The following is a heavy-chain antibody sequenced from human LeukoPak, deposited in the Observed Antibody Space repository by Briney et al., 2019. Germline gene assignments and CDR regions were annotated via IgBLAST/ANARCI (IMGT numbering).Heavy chain of an antibody. J-gene: IGHJ4*02. V-gene: IGHV1-2*02. D-gene: IGHD2-2*01. CDR3: ARRYCSSTSCYYFDY. CDR2: INANRGGT. CDR1: GYTFTGYY. Sequence: ASVKVSCKASGYTFTGYYMHWVRQAPGQGLEWMGWINANRGGTNYAQRFQGRVTMTRDTSITTAYMELSRLKSDDTAVYYCARRYCSSTSCYYFDYWGQGTLVTVSS.